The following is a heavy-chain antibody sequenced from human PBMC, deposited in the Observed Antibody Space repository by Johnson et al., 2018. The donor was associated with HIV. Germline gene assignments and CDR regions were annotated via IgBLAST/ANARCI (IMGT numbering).Heavy chain of an antibody. CDR3: ARDYGDDEVPYAFDI. CDR1: GFTFSSYD. J-gene: IGHJ3*02. D-gene: IGHD4-17*01. CDR2: IGAAGET. V-gene: IGHV3-13*01. Sequence: VQLVESGGGLVQPGGSLRLSCAASGFTFSSYDMHWVRQSTGKGLEWVSGIGAAGETHYPDPVKGRFTVSRDNANHSLYLQMNSLRAKDTAVYYCARDYGDDEVPYAFDIWGQGTMVTVSS.